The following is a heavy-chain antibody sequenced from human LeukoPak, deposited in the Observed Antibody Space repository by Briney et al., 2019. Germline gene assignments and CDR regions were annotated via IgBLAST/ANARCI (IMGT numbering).Heavy chain of an antibody. CDR1: GGSISSSSYY. Sequence: SETLSLTCTVSGGSISSSSYYWGWIRQPPGKGLEWIASIDYSGGIYHNPSLKSRVTISVDTSKNQFSLKLSSVTAADTAVYYCARRGGSGSRGDYYFDYWGQGTLVTLSS. CDR3: ARRGGSGSRGDYYFDY. J-gene: IGHJ4*02. CDR2: IDYSGGI. D-gene: IGHD3-10*01. V-gene: IGHV4-39*01.